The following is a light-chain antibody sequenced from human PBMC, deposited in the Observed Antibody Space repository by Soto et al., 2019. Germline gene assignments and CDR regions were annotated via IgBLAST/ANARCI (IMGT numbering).Light chain of an antibody. J-gene: IGKJ1*01. CDR1: QSVSTN. CDR3: HQYNNWPLT. Sequence: VMTQSPATLSVSPGERATLSCRASQSVSTNLAWYQQKPGQAPRLLIYGASTRATGIPARFSGSGSGTEFTLTISSLQSEDFAVYYCHQYNNWPLTFGQGTKVDIK. V-gene: IGKV3-15*01. CDR2: GAS.